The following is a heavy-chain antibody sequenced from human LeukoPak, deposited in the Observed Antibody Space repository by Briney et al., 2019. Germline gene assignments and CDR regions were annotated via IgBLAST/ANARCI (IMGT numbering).Heavy chain of an antibody. CDR1: GFTFDDYA. J-gene: IGHJ4*02. D-gene: IGHD3-22*01. Sequence: PGRSLRLSCAASGFTFDDYAMHWVRQAPGKGLGWFPSISSSSSYIYYADSVKGRLTISRDNAKNSLHLQMNSLRAEDTAVYYCARDPGYYDSSGHYHFDYWGQGTLVTVSS. V-gene: IGHV3-21*01. CDR3: ARDPGYYDSSGHYHFDY. CDR2: ISSSSSYI.